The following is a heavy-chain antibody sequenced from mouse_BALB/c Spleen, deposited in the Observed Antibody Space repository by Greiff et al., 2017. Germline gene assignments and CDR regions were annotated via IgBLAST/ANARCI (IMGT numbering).Heavy chain of an antibody. D-gene: IGHD1-1*02. CDR1: GFTFSSFG. Sequence: DVKLVESGGGLVQPGGSRKLSCAASGFTFSSFGMHWVRQAPEKGLEWVAYISSGSSTIYYADIVKGRFTISRDNPKNTLFLQMTSLKSEDTALYYCGGSGGSHYFDYWGQGTTLTVSS. J-gene: IGHJ2*01. V-gene: IGHV5-17*02. CDR2: ISSGSSTI. CDR3: GGSGGSHYFDY.